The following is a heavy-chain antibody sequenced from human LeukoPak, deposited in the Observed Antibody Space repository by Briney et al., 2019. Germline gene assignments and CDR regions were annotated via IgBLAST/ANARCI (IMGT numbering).Heavy chain of an antibody. CDR3: ARRRVTLVRGVDITSYYFDY. D-gene: IGHD3-10*01. CDR1: GFTFSSYS. CDR2: ISSSSSYI. V-gene: IGHV3-21*04. J-gene: IGHJ4*02. Sequence: GGSLRLSCAASGFTFSSYSMNWVRQAPGKGLEWVSSISSSSSYIYYPDSVKGRFTISSDNAKNSLYLQMNSLRAEDTALYYCARRRVTLVRGVDITSYYFDYWGQGTLVTVSS.